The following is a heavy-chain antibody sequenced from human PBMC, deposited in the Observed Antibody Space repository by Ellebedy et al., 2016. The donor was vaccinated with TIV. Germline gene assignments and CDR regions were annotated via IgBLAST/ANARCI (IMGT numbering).Heavy chain of an antibody. V-gene: IGHV4-34*01. J-gene: IGHJ4*02. CDR3: AIYCSGGSCYSWVDY. CDR2: INHSGST. CDR1: GGSFSGYY. D-gene: IGHD2-15*01. Sequence: SETLSLTCAVYGGSFSGYYWSWIRQPPGKGLEWIGEINHSGSTNYNPSLKSRVTISVDTSKNQFSLKLSSVTAADTAVYYCAIYCSGGSCYSWVDYWGQGTLVTVSS.